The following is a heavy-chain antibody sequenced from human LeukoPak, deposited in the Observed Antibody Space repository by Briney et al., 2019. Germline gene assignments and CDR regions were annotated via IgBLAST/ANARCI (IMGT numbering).Heavy chain of an antibody. CDR1: GFTFSSYW. D-gene: IGHD6-13*01. Sequence: GGSLRLSCAASGFTFSSYWMSWVRQAPGKGLEWVANIKQDGSEKYYVDSVKGRFTISRDNAKNSLYLQMNSLRAEDTAVYYCARVRSSSRPVGDYYYYMDVWGKGTTVTVSS. J-gene: IGHJ6*03. CDR3: ARVRSSSRPVGDYYYYMDV. V-gene: IGHV3-7*01. CDR2: IKQDGSEK.